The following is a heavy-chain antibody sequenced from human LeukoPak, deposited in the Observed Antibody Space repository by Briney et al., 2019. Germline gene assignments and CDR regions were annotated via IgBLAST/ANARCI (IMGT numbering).Heavy chain of an antibody. D-gene: IGHD6-19*01. J-gene: IGHJ4*02. CDR3: AKDSSSGCLDY. CDR2: ISWDGGIT. V-gene: IGHV3-43*01. CDR1: GFSFDDYT. Sequence: GGSLRLSCAASGFSFDDYTMHWVRQGPGKGLEWVSLISWDGGITFYADSVKGRFTISRDNSKNSLYLQMNSLRAEDTALYYCAKDSSSGCLDYWGQGTLVTVSS.